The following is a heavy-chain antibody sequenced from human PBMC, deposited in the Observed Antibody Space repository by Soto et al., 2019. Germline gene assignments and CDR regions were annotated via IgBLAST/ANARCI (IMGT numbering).Heavy chain of an antibody. CDR3: ARGRYYDSSGYYYI. V-gene: IGHV4-30-4*01. CDR1: GGSLSSGDYY. J-gene: IGHJ4*02. CDR2: IYYSGST. Sequence: SETLSLTCTVSGGSLSSGDYYWSWIRQPPGKGLEWIGYIYYSGSTYYNPSLKSRVTISVDTSKNQFSLKLSSVTAADTAVYYCARGRYYDSSGYYYIWGQGTLVTVSS. D-gene: IGHD3-22*01.